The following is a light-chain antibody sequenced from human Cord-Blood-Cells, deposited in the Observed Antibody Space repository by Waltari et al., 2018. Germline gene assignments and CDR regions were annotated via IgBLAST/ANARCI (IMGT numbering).Light chain of an antibody. V-gene: IGKV3-11*01. CDR2: DAS. J-gene: IGKJ2*01. CDR3: QQRRNWPT. CDR1: QSVSSY. Sequence: IVLTQSPSTLSFSPGDRATLSYRASQSVSSYLACYQQKPGQAPRLLIYDASNRATGIPARFSGSGSGTDFTLTISSLEPEDFAVYYCQQRRNWPTFGQGTKLEIK.